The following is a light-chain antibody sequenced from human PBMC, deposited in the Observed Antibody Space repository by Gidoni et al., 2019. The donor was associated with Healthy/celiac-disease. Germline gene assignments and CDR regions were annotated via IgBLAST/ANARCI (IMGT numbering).Light chain of an antibody. V-gene: IGLV3-1*01. Sequence: SYELTQPHSVSVSPGQPASITCSGDKLGDKYACWYQQKPGQSHVLVIYQDSKRPSGIPERFSGSNSGNTATLTISGTQAMDEADYYCQAWDSSTVVFGGGTKLTVL. CDR2: QDS. J-gene: IGLJ2*01. CDR1: KLGDKY. CDR3: QAWDSSTVV.